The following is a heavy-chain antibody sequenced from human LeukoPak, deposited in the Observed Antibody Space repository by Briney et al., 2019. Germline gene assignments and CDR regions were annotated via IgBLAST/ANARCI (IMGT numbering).Heavy chain of an antibody. D-gene: IGHD1-26*01. J-gene: IGHJ3*01. CDR1: GFTFSSYS. Sequence: GGSLRLSCAASGFTFSSYSMNWVRQAPGKGLEWVSSISSSSSYIYYADSVKGRFTISRDNAKNSLYLQMNSLRLDDTAVYYCARDWRAHLLRHVEWPSKRTVGHDCFDLWGQGTRVFVSS. V-gene: IGHV3-21*01. CDR3: ARDWRAHLLRHVEWPSKRTVGHDCFDL. CDR2: ISSSSSYI.